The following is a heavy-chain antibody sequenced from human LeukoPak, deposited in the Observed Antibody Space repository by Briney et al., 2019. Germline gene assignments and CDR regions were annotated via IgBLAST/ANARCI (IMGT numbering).Heavy chain of an antibody. CDR1: GFTFSSYA. D-gene: IGHD2-2*01. V-gene: IGHV3-30-3*01. J-gene: IGHJ5*02. Sequence: AGGSLSLSWAAAGFTFSSYAMHWVRQAPGKGLEWVAVIPYDGSNQYCAASVKGRFTISRDNSKNTLWLQMRSLRAEETAVYYCARDLNCRSTSCLNWFDPWGEGTLVTVSS. CDR3: ARDLNCRSTSCLNWFDP. CDR2: IPYDGSNQ.